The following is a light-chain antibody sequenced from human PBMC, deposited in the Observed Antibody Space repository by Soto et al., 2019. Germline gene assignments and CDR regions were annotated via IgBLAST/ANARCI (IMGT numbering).Light chain of an antibody. J-gene: IGLJ2*01. Sequence: QSVLTQPASMSGSPGQSIAISCTGTSHDVGGYNYVSWYQQHPGKAPKLMIYDVSARPSGVSNRFSGSKSDNTASLTISGLQAEDEADYYCSSYTSSSTVVFGGGTKLTVL. V-gene: IGLV2-14*01. CDR1: SHDVGGYNY. CDR2: DVS. CDR3: SSYTSSSTVV.